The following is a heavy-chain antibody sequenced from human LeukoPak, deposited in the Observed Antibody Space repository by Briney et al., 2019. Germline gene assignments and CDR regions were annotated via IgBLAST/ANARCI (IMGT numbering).Heavy chain of an antibody. D-gene: IGHD1-26*01. CDR1: GYSFTSYW. Sequence: GESLKISCKGSGYSFTSYWIVWVRQMPGKGLEWMGIIYPGDSDTRYSPSFQCQVTLSADKSISTAYLQWSSLKASDTAMYYCARHGLVWGGSYYEDYYYYYMDVWGKGTTVTVSS. J-gene: IGHJ6*03. V-gene: IGHV5-51*01. CDR2: IYPGDSDT. CDR3: ARHGLVWGGSYYEDYYYYYMDV.